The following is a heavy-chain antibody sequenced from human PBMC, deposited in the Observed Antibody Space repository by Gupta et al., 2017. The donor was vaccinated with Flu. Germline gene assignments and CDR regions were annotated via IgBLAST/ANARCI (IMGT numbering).Heavy chain of an antibody. CDR2: IYSGGST. D-gene: IGHD1-26*01. CDR3: ARDHEASGSLHGGDAFDI. V-gene: IGHV3-66*02. CDR1: GFTVSSNY. J-gene: IGHJ3*02. Sequence: EVQLVESGGGLVQPGGSLRLSCAASGFTVSSNYMSWVRQAPGKGLEWVSVIYSGGSTYYADSVKGRFAISRDNSKNTLYLQMNSLRAEDTAVYYCARDHEASGSLHGGDAFDIWGQGTMVTVSS.